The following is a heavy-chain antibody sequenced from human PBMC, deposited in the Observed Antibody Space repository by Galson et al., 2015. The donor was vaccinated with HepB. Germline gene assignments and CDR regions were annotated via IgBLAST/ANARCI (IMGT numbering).Heavy chain of an antibody. Sequence: SVKVSCKASGGTFSSYAISWVRQAPGQGLEWMGGIIPIFGTANYAQKFQGRVTITADKSTSTAYMELSSLRSEDTAVYYCARPEGWGGRPTLPYYYYYYGMDVWGQGTTVTVSS. CDR2: IIPIFGTA. CDR1: GGTFSSYA. J-gene: IGHJ6*02. CDR3: ARPEGWGGRPTLPYYYYYYGMDV. V-gene: IGHV1-69*06. D-gene: IGHD2-15*01.